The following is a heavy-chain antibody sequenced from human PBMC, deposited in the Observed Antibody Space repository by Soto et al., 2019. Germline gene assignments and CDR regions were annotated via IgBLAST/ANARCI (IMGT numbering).Heavy chain of an antibody. J-gene: IGHJ6*02. D-gene: IGHD2-15*01. CDR1: NGSISSGDYH. CDR2: IYYSGST. V-gene: IGHV4-30-4*01. Sequence: PSETLSLTCTVSNGSISSGDYHWSWIRQPPGKGLEWIGAIYYSGSTYYNPSLKSRIRISVDTSKNQFSLKVNSVTAADTAVYYCARDYRAPSAGAMYVRGQGTTVTV. CDR3: ARDYRAPSAGAMYV.